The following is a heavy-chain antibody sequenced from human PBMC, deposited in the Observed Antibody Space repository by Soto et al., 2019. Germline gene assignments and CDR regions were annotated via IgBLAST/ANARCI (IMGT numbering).Heavy chain of an antibody. V-gene: IGHV3-48*01. Sequence: EGAVRRSCADSGFTLGTYSMNWVRQAAGKGLEWIADISYDGDTIQYADSVKGRFTISRDNAKNSLYLQMNSLRSEDTAVYYCARGLVLYYDFWSGSGVWAKGTTVAVPS. CDR3: ARGLVLYYDFWSGSGV. D-gene: IGHD3-3*01. J-gene: IGHJ6*04. CDR2: ISYDGDTI. CDR1: GFTLGTYS.